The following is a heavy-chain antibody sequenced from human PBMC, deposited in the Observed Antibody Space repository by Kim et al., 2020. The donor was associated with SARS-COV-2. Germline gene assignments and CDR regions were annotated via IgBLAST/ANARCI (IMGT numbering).Heavy chain of an antibody. CDR1: GFTFSSYE. CDR2: ISSSGSTI. V-gene: IGHV3-48*03. D-gene: IGHD2-2*02. Sequence: GGSLRLSCAASGFTFSSYEMNWVRQAPGKGLEWVSYISSSGSTIYYADSVKGRFTISRDNAKNSLYLQMNSLRAEDTAVYYCARDLIAWDCSSTSCYRWVPYYFDYWGQGTLVTVSS. CDR3: ARDLIAWDCSSTSCYRWVPYYFDY. J-gene: IGHJ4*02.